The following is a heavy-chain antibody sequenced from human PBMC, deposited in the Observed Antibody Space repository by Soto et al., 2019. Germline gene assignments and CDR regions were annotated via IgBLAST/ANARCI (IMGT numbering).Heavy chain of an antibody. J-gene: IGHJ4*02. CDR3: AKSFTASSVWRSYRHKTHFDY. D-gene: IGHD3-16*02. Sequence: EVQLLESGGGLVQPGGSLRLSCAASGFTFSNYGMDWVRQAPGKGLEWVSFISGSADTTYYADSVKARFAISRDNSKNTLWLQMNNLRAEDTAIYDCAKSFTASSVWRSYRHKTHFDYWGQGALVTVSS. V-gene: IGHV3-23*01. CDR1: GFTFSNYG. CDR2: ISGSADTT.